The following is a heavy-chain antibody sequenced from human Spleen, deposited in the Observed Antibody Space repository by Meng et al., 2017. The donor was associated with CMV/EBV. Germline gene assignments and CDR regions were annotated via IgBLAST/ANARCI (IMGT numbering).Heavy chain of an antibody. Sequence: SETLSLTCAVSGVSFSNYYWSWIRRPPGKGLEWIGKINHSGSTNYNQSLKSRVTMSVDTSKNQFSLKLSSVTAADTAVYYCARSSSVVARSLYHYYGMDVWGPGTTVTVSS. CDR2: INHSGST. CDR1: GVSFSNYY. J-gene: IGHJ6*02. D-gene: IGHD6-6*01. CDR3: ARSSSVVARSLYHYYGMDV. V-gene: IGHV4-34*01.